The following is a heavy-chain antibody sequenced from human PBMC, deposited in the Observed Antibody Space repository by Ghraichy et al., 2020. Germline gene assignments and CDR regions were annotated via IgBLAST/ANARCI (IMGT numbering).Heavy chain of an antibody. CDR2: IKQDGSEK. V-gene: IGHV3-7*01. J-gene: IGHJ6*02. CDR3: AKDHSSSWYVFGDV. Sequence: GGSLRLSCAASGFTFSSYWMSWVRQAPGKGLEWVANIKQDGSEKYYVDSVKGRFTISRDNAKNSLYLQMNSLRAEDTAVYYCAKDHSSSWYVFGDVWGQGTTVTVSS. D-gene: IGHD6-13*01. CDR1: GFTFSSYW.